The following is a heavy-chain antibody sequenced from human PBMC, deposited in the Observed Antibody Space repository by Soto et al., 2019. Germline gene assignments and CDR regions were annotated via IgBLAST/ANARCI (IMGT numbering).Heavy chain of an antibody. V-gene: IGHV1-3*01. D-gene: IGHD6-6*01. CDR1: GYTFTSYA. CDR2: INAGNGNT. J-gene: IGHJ5*02. CDR3: ARGQYSSSLLDWFDP. Sequence: GASVKVSCKASGYTFTSYAMHWVRQAPGQRLEWMGWINAGNGNTKYSQKFQGRVTITRDTSASTAYMELSSLRSEDTAVYCCARGQYSSSLLDWFDPWGQGTLVTVSS.